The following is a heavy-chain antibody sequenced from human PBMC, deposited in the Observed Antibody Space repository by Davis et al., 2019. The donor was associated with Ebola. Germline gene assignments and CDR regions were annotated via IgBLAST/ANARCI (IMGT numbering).Heavy chain of an antibody. CDR1: GFTFNNHW. J-gene: IGHJ6*02. CDR3: ARAGGGYCSSTSCYTIPAGDSGILGYGMDV. D-gene: IGHD2-2*02. V-gene: IGHV3-74*01. Sequence: PGGSLRLSCAASGFTFNNHWMHWVRQAPGKGLVWVARIHSYGTTTAYADSVKGRFTISRDNSKNTLYLQMNSLRAEDTAVYYCARAGGGYCSSTSCYTIPAGDSGILGYGMDVWGQGTTVTVSS. CDR2: IHSYGTTT.